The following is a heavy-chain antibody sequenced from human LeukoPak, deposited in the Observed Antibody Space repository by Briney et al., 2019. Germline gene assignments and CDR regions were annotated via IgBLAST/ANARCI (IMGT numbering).Heavy chain of an antibody. CDR3: ARGYRGRGVVVVPATRGGVGYYFDY. J-gene: IGHJ4*02. V-gene: IGHV4-34*01. Sequence: PSETLSLTCAVYGGSFSGYYWSWIRQPPGKGLEWIGEINHSGSTNYNPSLKSRVTISVDTSKNQLSLKLSSVTAADTAVHYCARGYRGRGVVVVPATRGGVGYYFDYWGQGTLVTVTS. D-gene: IGHD2-15*01. CDR2: INHSGST. CDR1: GGSFSGYY.